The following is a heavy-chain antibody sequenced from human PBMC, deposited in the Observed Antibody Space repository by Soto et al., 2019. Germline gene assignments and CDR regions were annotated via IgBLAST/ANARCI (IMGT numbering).Heavy chain of an antibody. CDR2: ISYDGSNK. J-gene: IGHJ1*01. Sequence: QVQLVESGGGVVQPGRSLRLSCAASGFTFSSYAMHWVRQAPGKGLEWVAVISYDGSNKYYADSVKGRFTISRDNSKNTLYLQMNSLRAEDTAVYYCASYSSSWYPVSFQHWGQGTLVTVSS. CDR3: ASYSSSWYPVSFQH. D-gene: IGHD6-13*01. CDR1: GFTFSSYA. V-gene: IGHV3-30-3*01.